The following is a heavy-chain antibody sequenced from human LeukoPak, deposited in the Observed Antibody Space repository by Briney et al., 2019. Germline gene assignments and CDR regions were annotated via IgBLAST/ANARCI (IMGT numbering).Heavy chain of an antibody. V-gene: IGHV4-34*01. Sequence: PSETLSLTCAVYGGSFSGYYWSWIRQPPGKGLEWIGEINHSGSTNYNPSLKSRVTISVDTSKNQFSLKLSSVTAADTAVYYCARAWFEYSTTWYTFDYWGQGTLVTVSS. CDR2: INHSGST. CDR1: GGSFSGYY. CDR3: ARAWFEYSTTWYTFDY. J-gene: IGHJ4*02. D-gene: IGHD6-13*01.